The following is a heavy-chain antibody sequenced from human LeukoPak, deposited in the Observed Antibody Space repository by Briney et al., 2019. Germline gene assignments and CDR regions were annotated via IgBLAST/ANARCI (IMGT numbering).Heavy chain of an antibody. V-gene: IGHV4-59*01. CDR1: DDSITMYY. J-gene: IGHJ6*03. Sequence: SETLSLTCTVSDDSITMYYWTWIRQPPGKGLEWIGYVDHTGSTKFNPSLNGRVSISRDTSNNFFSLRLRSVTAADTAVYFCARGRVSSSTWYSTYYYFFYMDFWGEGTTVTISS. D-gene: IGHD4-11*01. CDR2: VDHTGST. CDR3: ARGRVSSSTWYSTYYYFFYMDF.